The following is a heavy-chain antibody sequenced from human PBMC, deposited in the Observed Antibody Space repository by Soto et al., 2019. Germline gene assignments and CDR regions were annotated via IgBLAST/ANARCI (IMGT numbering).Heavy chain of an antibody. CDR1: GYTLTELS. Sequence: ASVKVSCKVSGYTLTELSMHWVRQAPGKGLEWMGGFDPEDGETIYAQKFQGRVTMTRDTSKSTAFMELSSLTSEDTAVYYCARGPRNWGVDYWGQGTLVTVSS. J-gene: IGHJ4*02. D-gene: IGHD7-27*01. V-gene: IGHV1-24*01. CDR2: FDPEDGET. CDR3: ARGPRNWGVDY.